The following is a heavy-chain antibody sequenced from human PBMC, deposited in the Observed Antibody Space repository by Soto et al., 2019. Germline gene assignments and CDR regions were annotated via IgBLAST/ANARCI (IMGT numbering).Heavy chain of an antibody. CDR3: ARGGAARHLDS. J-gene: IGHJ5*01. V-gene: IGHV1-18*01. Sequence: RASVTVSCKTSGYTFTNFALSWVRQAPGQGLEWIGFVSANNGFTHFAQKFQGRVSVKTDTSTSTVYLDLRSLSSDDTAVYYCARGGAARHLDSWGQGTPVTVSS. CDR2: VSANNGFT. CDR1: GYTFTNFA. D-gene: IGHD6-6*01.